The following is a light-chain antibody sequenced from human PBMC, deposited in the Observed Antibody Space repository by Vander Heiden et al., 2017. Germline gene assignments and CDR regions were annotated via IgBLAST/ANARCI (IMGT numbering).Light chain of an antibody. V-gene: IGLV3-21*02. Sequence: SYLPTPPPSLSLAPGQTARITCRGNNIGSERVHWYQQKPGQAPELVVYDDSERPSGIPERFSGSNSGNTATLTISRVEAGDEADYYCQVWDRSSDHVVFGGGTKLTVL. CDR1: NIGSER. J-gene: IGLJ2*01. CDR2: DDS. CDR3: QVWDRSSDHVV.